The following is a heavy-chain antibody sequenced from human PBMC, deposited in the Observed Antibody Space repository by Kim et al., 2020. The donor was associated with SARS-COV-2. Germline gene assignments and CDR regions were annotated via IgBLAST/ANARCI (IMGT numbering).Heavy chain of an antibody. CDR1: EFTFSYSW. CDR3: ARGDNWTFDY. CDR2: IKPDGSET. J-gene: IGHJ4*02. Sequence: GGSLRLSCAASEFTFSYSWLSWVRQAPGKGLEWVAGIKPDGSETYYVDSVKGRFTISRDNAKNSLYLQMNSLRVEDSAVYYCARGDNWTFDYWGLGTLVT. V-gene: IGHV3-7*01. D-gene: IGHD1-1*01.